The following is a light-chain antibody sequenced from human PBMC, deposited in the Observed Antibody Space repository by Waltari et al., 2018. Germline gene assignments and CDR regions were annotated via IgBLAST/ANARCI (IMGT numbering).Light chain of an antibody. J-gene: IGKJ2*01. CDR1: QSISSY. CDR3: DQSYSTPRT. Sequence: DIQMTQSPSSLSASVGDRVTITCRASQSISSYLNWYQQKPGTAPNLLIYAASSLQSGVPSRFSGSGSGTDFTLTISSLQPEEFATYYCDQSYSTPRTFGQGTKLEIK. V-gene: IGKV1-39*01. CDR2: AAS.